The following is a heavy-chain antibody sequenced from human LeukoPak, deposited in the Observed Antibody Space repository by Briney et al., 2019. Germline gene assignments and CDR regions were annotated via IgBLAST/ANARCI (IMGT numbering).Heavy chain of an antibody. Sequence: GSLRLSCAASGFTFSSYAMSWVRQAPGKGLEWVSAISGSGGSTYYADSVKGRFTISRDNSKNTLYLQMNSLRAEDTAVYYCAKALYYDSSGYPSWGCYFDYWGQGTLVTVSS. V-gene: IGHV3-23*01. J-gene: IGHJ4*02. CDR1: GFTFSSYA. CDR2: ISGSGGST. D-gene: IGHD3-22*01. CDR3: AKALYYDSSGYPSWGCYFDY.